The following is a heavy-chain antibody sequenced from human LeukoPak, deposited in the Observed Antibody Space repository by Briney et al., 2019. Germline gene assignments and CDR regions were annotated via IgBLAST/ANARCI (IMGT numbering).Heavy chain of an antibody. J-gene: IGHJ3*02. CDR2: SYYSGST. D-gene: IGHD3-10*01. V-gene: IGHV4-59*13. CDR1: GGSISIYY. CDR3: ARDLSPYYYGSGSSPDAFDI. Sequence: SDTLSLTCSVSGGSISIYYWSWIRQPPGKGLEGVGYSYYSGSTNYNTSLKSRGTLSVETTKKQFSLRLGSVTAADTAVYYCARDLSPYYYGSGSSPDAFDIWGQGTMVTVSS.